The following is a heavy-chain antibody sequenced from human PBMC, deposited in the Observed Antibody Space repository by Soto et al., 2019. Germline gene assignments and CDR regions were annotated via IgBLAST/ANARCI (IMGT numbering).Heavy chain of an antibody. Sequence: QVQLVQSGAEVKKPGSSVKVSCKASGGTFSSYAISWVRQAPGQGLEWMGGIIPIFGTANYAQKFQGRVTITADESMSTAYMELSSLRSEDTAVYYCARVGLEYSSSSGWFDPWGQGTLVTVSS. J-gene: IGHJ5*02. CDR2: IIPIFGTA. D-gene: IGHD6-6*01. V-gene: IGHV1-69*12. CDR1: GGTFSSYA. CDR3: ARVGLEYSSSSGWFDP.